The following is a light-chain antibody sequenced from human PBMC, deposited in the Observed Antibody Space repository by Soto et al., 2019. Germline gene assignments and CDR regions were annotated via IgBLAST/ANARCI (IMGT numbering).Light chain of an antibody. CDR1: QSISSW. CDR3: QQYEAYPLT. V-gene: IGKV1-5*03. J-gene: IGKJ4*01. Sequence: DIQLTQSPSTLSASVGDRATITCRASQSISSWLACNQQKPGKAPKLRFYKASSLEGGDPSRFSGSGSGTEFNLTISTLQPDDFATYYCQQYEAYPLTFGGGTKVEI. CDR2: KAS.